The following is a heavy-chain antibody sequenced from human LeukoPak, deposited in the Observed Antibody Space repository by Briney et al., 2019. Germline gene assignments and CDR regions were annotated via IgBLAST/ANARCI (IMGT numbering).Heavy chain of an antibody. V-gene: IGHV4-4*02. CDR3: ARRYSSGWGEAFDY. Sequence: PSGTLSLTCAVSGGSISSSNWWSWVRQPPGKGLEWIGEIYHSGSTNYNPSLKSRVTISVDTSKNQFSLKLSSVTAADTAVYYCARRYSSGWGEAFDYWGQGTLVTVSS. CDR1: GGSISSSNW. CDR2: IYHSGST. J-gene: IGHJ4*02. D-gene: IGHD6-19*01.